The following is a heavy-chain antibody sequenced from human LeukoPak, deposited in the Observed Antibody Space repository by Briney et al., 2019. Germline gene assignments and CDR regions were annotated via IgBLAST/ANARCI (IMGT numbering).Heavy chain of an antibody. CDR1: GGSFSGYY. J-gene: IGHJ5*02. CDR2: INHSGGT. V-gene: IGHV4-34*01. CDR3: ARGMVVPAAKNWFDP. Sequence: SETLSLTCAVYGGSFSGYYWSWIRQPPGKGLEWIGEINHSGGTNYNPSLKSRVTISVDTSKNQFSLKLSSVTAADTAVYYCARGMVVPAAKNWFDPWGQGTLVTVSS. D-gene: IGHD2-2*01.